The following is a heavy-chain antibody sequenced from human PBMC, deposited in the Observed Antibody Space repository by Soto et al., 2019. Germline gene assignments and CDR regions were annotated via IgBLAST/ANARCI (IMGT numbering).Heavy chain of an antibody. CDR1: GYSFTSYW. CDR2: IYPGDSDT. J-gene: IGHJ6*02. D-gene: IGHD2-2*01. CDR3: ARLGEGYCSSTSCYPNYGMDV. V-gene: IGHV5-51*01. Sequence: GESLKISCKGSGYSFTSYWIGWVRQMPGKGLEWMGIIYPGDSDTRYSPSFQGQVTISADKSISTAYLQWSSLKASDTAMYYCARLGEGYCSSTSCYPNYGMDVWGQGTTVTVSS.